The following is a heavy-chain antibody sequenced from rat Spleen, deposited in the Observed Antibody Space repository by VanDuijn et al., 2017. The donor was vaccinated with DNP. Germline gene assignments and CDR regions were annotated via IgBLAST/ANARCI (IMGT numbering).Heavy chain of an antibody. CDR1: GFTFNNNW. J-gene: IGHJ2*01. CDR3: GRDTGH. D-gene: IGHD4-2*01. Sequence: EVQLVETGGGLVQPGRSLKLSCAASGFTFNNNWMTWIRQLPGKGLEWVASIGDEGSSIYYGDSVKGRFTISRDDGKSILYLQMNSLRSEDTATYFCGRDTGHWGQGVTVTVSS. CDR2: IGDEGSSI. V-gene: IGHV5-31*01.